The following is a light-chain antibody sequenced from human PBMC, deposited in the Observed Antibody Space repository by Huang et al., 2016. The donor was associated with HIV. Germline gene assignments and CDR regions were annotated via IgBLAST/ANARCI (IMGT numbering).Light chain of an antibody. V-gene: IGKV2-30*02. CDR3: MQGTHWPPIT. Sequence: DVVMTQSPVSLPVTLGQLASISCRSSQSLVHSDGNTYLNWFQQRPGQSPRRLFYKVSNRDSGVPDRFSGSGSGTDFTLKISRVEAEDVGVYYCMQGTHWPPITFGQGTRLEIK. CDR1: QSLVHSDGNTY. CDR2: KVS. J-gene: IGKJ5*01.